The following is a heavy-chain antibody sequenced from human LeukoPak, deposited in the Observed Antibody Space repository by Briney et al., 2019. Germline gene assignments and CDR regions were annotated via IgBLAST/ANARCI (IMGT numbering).Heavy chain of an antibody. V-gene: IGHV3-30*03. CDR2: ISYDGSNK. CDR3: ARGIWSTTLTAYYLDY. J-gene: IGHJ4*02. D-gene: IGHD2-21*02. Sequence: GRSLRLSCAASGFTFSSYGMHWVRQAPGKGLEWVAVISYDGSNKYYADSVKGRFTISRDNSKNTLYLQMNSLRAEDTAVYYCARGIWSTTLTAYYLDYWGQGTLVTVSS. CDR1: GFTFSSYG.